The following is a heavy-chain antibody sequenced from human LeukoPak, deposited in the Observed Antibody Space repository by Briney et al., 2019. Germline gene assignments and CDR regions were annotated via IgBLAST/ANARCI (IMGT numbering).Heavy chain of an antibody. V-gene: IGHV3-11*01. CDR3: ACDFRYLGHDF. J-gene: IGHJ4*02. CDR2: ISNIGTTT. CDR1: AFTLGDWY. Sequence: PGGSLRLSCTASAFTLGDWYMSWIRQAPGKGLEWISYISNIGTTTYYAESVKGRFTISGDNAKNSLYLQMNSLRAEDTAVYYCACDFRYLGHDFWGQGTLVTVSS. D-gene: IGHD2-21*02.